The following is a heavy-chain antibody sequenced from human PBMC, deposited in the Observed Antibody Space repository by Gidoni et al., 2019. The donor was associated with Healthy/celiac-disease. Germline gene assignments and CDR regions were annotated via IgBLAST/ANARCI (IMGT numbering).Heavy chain of an antibody. CDR3: AKSIAVAGLYYYYGMDV. CDR1: GFPLNCYA. D-gene: IGHD6-19*01. Sequence: EVQLVESGGGVVQPGRSLRPPCAASGFPLNCYAMHWGRQAPGKGLEWVSGISWNSSSIGYADSVKGRFTISRDNAKNSLYLQMNSLRAEDTALYYCAKSIAVAGLYYYYGMDVWGQGTTVTVSS. CDR2: ISWNSSSI. V-gene: IGHV3-9*01. J-gene: IGHJ6*02.